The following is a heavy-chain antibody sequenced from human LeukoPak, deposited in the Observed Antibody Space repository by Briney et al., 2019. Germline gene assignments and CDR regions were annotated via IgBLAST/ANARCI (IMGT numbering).Heavy chain of an antibody. CDR3: ARGPLGSSSDY. V-gene: IGHV4-59*12. CDR2: IYYSGST. Sequence: SETLSLTCTVSGGSISSYYWSWIRQPPGKGLEWIGYIYYSGSTNYNPSLKSRVTISVDTSKNQFSLKLSSVTAADTAVYYCARGPLGSSSDYWGQGTLVTVSS. D-gene: IGHD6-6*01. CDR1: GGSISSYY. J-gene: IGHJ4*02.